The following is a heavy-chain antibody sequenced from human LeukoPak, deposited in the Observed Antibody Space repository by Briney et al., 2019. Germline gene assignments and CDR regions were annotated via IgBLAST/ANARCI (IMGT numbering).Heavy chain of an antibody. CDR3: AKDMGRYCSSTSCYDGGFDY. Sequence: GGSLRLSCVVSGFSFDDYAMHWGRQAPGKGLEWVSLISGDGSRIYYADSVKGRFTISRDTSNKSLYLQMNSLRTEDTAVYYCAKDMGRYCSSTSCYDGGFDYWGQGTLVTVSS. CDR1: GFSFDDYA. J-gene: IGHJ4*02. V-gene: IGHV3-43*02. D-gene: IGHD2-2*01. CDR2: ISGDGSRI.